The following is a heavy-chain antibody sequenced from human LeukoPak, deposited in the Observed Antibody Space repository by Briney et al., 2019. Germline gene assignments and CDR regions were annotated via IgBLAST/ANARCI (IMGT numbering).Heavy chain of an antibody. V-gene: IGHV4-39*01. D-gene: IGHD2-2*01. CDR2: IYYSGST. CDR1: GGSISSSSYY. Sequence: SETLSLTCTVSGGSISSSSYYWGWIRQPPGKGLEWIGSIYYSGSTYYNPSLKSRVTISVDTSKNQFSLKLSSVTAADTAVYYCARRGVPAATLDYWGQGTLVTVSS. J-gene: IGHJ4*02. CDR3: ARRGVPAATLDY.